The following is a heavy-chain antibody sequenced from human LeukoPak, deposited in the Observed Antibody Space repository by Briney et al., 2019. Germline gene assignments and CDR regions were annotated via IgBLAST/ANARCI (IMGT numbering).Heavy chain of an antibody. CDR3: SRVGRSRSNYYMDV. Sequence: ASVKVSCKASGYTFTSYYMHWVRQAPGQGLEWMGIINPSGGSTSYAQKFQGRVTMTRDTSINTVYMELTSLKSDDTAVYYCSRVGRSRSNYYMDVWGEGTTVTISS. CDR2: INPSGGST. V-gene: IGHV1-46*01. CDR1: GYTFTSYY. D-gene: IGHD6-13*01. J-gene: IGHJ6*03.